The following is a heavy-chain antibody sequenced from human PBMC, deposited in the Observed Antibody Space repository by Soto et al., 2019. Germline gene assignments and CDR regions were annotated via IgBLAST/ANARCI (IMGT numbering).Heavy chain of an antibody. V-gene: IGHV1-24*01. CDR3: ATLLLGRAVAGNFDY. CDR1: GYTLTELS. J-gene: IGHJ4*02. Sequence: ASVKVSCKVSGYTLTELSMHWVRQAPGKGLEWMGGFDPEDGETIYAQKFQGRVTMTEDTSTDTAYMELSSLRSEDTAVYYCATLLLGRAVAGNFDYWGQGTLVTVSS. CDR2: FDPEDGET. D-gene: IGHD6-19*01.